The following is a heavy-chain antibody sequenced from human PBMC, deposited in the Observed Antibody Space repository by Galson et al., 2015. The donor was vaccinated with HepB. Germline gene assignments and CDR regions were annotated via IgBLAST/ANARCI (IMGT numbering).Heavy chain of an antibody. V-gene: IGHV3-30*18. CDR1: GFTFSSYG. D-gene: IGHD4-17*01. J-gene: IGHJ4*02. CDR3: AKDEGGDDYGEYIFDY. Sequence: SLRLSCAASGFTFSSYGMHWVRQAPGKGLEWVAVISYDGSNKYYADSVKGRFTISRDNSKNTLYLQMNSLRAEDTAVYYCAKDEGGDDYGEYIFDYWGQGTLVTVSS. CDR2: ISYDGSNK.